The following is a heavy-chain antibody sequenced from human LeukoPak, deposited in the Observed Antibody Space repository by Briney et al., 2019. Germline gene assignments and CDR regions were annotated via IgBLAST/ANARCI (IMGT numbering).Heavy chain of an antibody. V-gene: IGHV4-59*12. J-gene: IGHJ5*02. CDR2: IYYSGST. CDR1: GGSISSYY. D-gene: IGHD3-10*01. CDR3: ARRYGSGSYYNKPNWFDP. Sequence: SETLSLTCTVSGGSISSYYWSWIRQPPGKGLEWIGYIYYSGSTNYKPSLKSRVTISVDTSKNQFSLKLSSVTAADTAVYYCARRYGSGSYYNKPNWFDPWGQGTLVTVSS.